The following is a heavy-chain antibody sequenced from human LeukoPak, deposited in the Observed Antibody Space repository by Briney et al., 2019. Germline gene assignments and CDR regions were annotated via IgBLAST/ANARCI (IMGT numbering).Heavy chain of an antibody. D-gene: IGHD5-24*01. CDR3: ARVRDGYNDAYDI. J-gene: IGHJ3*02. V-gene: IGHV1-46*02. CDR2: VNPGGDST. CDR1: GYTFNNYN. Sequence: ASVKVSCMASGYTFNNYNIHWLRQAPGQGLEWMGIVNPGGDSTNYAQDFQGRLTLTGDMSTSTVYMELSSLRSEDTAVYYCARVRDGYNDAYDIWGQGTMVTVTS.